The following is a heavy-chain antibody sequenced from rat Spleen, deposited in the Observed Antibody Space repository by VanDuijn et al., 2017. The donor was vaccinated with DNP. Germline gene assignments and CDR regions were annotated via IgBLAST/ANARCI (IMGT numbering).Heavy chain of an antibody. CDR2: VTNAGST. D-gene: IGHD4-4*01. Sequence: EVQLQESGPGLVKPSQSLSLTCSVTGYSITSNYWTWIRKFPGNELEWMGYVTNAGSTDYNPSLKSRISITTDTSKNQFFLQVNSVATDDTATYYCAIQLGVFDYWGQGVMVTVSS. CDR3: AIQLGVFDY. V-gene: IGHV3-3*01. J-gene: IGHJ2*01. CDR1: GYSITSNY.